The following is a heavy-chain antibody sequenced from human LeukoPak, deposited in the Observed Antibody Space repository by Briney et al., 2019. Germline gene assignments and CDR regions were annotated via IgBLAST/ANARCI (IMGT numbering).Heavy chain of an antibody. CDR2: IYYSGST. D-gene: IGHD6-13*01. CDR3: ARPIAAAGTDNHWFDP. J-gene: IGHJ5*02. CDR1: GGSISSSSYY. V-gene: IGHV4-39*01. Sequence: PSETLSLNCTVSGGSISSSSYYWGWIRQPPGKGLEWIGSIYYSGSTYYNPSLKSRVTISVDTSKNQFSLKLSSVTAADTAVYYCARPIAAAGTDNHWFDPWGQGTLVTVSS.